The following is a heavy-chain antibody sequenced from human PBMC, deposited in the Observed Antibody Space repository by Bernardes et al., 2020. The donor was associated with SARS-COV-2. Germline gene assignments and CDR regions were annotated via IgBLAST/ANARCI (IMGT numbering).Heavy chain of an antibody. CDR2: ISDSGDNT. D-gene: IGHD3-10*01. V-gene: IGHV3-23*01. CDR1: GFTFSRYT. CDR3: AKDSPYHYGPETYHYHDY. J-gene: IGHJ4*02. Sequence: GGSLRLSCAASGFTFSRYTMSWVRQAPGKGLEWVSRISDSGDNTYYADSVKGRFTISRDNSKNTLSLQMNSLRTEDTAIYYCAKDSPYHYGPETYHYHDYWGQGTLVTVSS.